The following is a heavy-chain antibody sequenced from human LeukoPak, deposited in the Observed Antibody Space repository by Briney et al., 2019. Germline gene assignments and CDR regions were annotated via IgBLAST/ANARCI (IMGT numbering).Heavy chain of an antibody. CDR3: ARDRMDTGTYFDY. Sequence: ASVKVSCTSSGYXFTTYGITWVRQAPGQGLEWMGWISTYNGNTNYAQKLQGRVTMTTDTSTSTAYMELRSLRSDDTAMYYCARDRMDTGTYFDYWGQGTLVTVSS. CDR2: ISTYNGNT. J-gene: IGHJ4*02. CDR1: GYXFTTYG. V-gene: IGHV1-18*01. D-gene: IGHD5-18*01.